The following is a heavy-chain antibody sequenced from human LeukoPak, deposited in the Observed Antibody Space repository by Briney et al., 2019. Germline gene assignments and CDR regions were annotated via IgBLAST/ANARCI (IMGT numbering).Heavy chain of an antibody. D-gene: IGHD3-22*01. CDR1: GGFFSGYY. CDR3: AKGQDYYDSSGYYWNYFDY. CDR2: INHSGST. V-gene: IGHV4-34*01. Sequence: PSETLSLTCAVYGGFFSGYYWSCIRQPPGKGLEWIGEINHSGSTKYNPSLKSRLTISVDTSKNQFSLKVTSVTAADTAVYYCAKGQDYYDSSGYYWNYFDYWGQGTLVTVSS. J-gene: IGHJ4*02.